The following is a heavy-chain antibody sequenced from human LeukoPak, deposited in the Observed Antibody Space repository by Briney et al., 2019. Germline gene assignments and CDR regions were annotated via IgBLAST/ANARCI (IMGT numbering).Heavy chain of an antibody. V-gene: IGHV3-23*01. CDR1: GFTFSSYA. CDR2: ISGSGGST. CDR3: AKGTYYYDSSGYSDAFDI. D-gene: IGHD3-22*01. Sequence: PGGSLRLSCAASGFTFSSYAMSWVRQAPGKGLEWVSAISGSGGSTYYADSVKGRFTISRDNSKNTLYLQMNSLRAEDTAVYYCAKGTYYYDSSGYSDAFDIWSQGTMVTVSS. J-gene: IGHJ3*02.